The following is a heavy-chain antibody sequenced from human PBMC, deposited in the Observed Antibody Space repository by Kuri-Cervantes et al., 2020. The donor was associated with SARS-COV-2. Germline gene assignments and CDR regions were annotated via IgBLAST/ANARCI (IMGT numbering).Heavy chain of an antibody. V-gene: IGHV1-69*04. D-gene: IGHD2-15*01. J-gene: IGHJ4*02. CDR1: GDTFTISA. CDR2: IVPIVGRP. CDR3: ARGTPTALLGLSDLCFDY. Sequence: SVKVSCKASGDTFTISAITWVRLVPGQGLQWMGRIVPIVGRPDYAPKFQGRVTITADSSTGTAYMELSSLRSEDTAVYYCARGTPTALLGLSDLCFDYWGQGTLVTVSS.